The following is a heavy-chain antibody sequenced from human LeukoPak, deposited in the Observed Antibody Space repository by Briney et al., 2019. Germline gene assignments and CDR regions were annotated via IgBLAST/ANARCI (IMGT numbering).Heavy chain of an antibody. D-gene: IGHD3-10*01. CDR2: ISYDGSNK. CDR3: AKDVYGSGSYSLSTYYYGMDV. V-gene: IGHV3-30*18. Sequence: GRSLRLSCVASGFTFSSYGMHWVRQAPGKGLEGVAVISYDGSNKYYADSVKGRFTISRDNSKNTLYLQMNSLRAEDTAVYYCAKDVYGSGSYSLSTYYYGMDVWGKGTTVTVSS. J-gene: IGHJ6*04. CDR1: GFTFSSYG.